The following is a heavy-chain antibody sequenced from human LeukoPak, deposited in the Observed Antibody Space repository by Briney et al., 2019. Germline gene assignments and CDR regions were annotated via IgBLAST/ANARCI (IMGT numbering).Heavy chain of an antibody. CDR3: ARHKDPDYGDRKLFDY. V-gene: IGHV3-73*01. CDR2: IRSKTNSFAT. D-gene: IGHD4/OR15-4a*01. J-gene: IGHJ4*02. Sequence: GGSLKLSCAASGFTLSDSAMHWVRQASGKGLEWVGRIRSKTNSFATEYAASVKGRFTISRDDSKNTVYLQLNSLKTEDAATYFCARHKDPDYGDRKLFDYWGLGTLVTVSS. CDR1: GFTLSDSA.